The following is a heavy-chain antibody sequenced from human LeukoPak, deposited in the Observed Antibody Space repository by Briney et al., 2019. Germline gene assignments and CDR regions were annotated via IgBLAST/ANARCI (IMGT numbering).Heavy chain of an antibody. CDR3: ASHPTVTTGFDY. J-gene: IGHJ4*02. V-gene: IGHV4-59*11. D-gene: IGHD4-17*01. CDR1: TGSISSHY. CDR2: IYYSGST. Sequence: SETLSLTCSVSTGSISSHYWSWIRQPPGKGLEWIGYIYYSGSTNYNPSLKSRVTISVDTSKNQFSLKLSSVTAADTAVYYCASHPTVTTGFDYWGQGTLVTVSS.